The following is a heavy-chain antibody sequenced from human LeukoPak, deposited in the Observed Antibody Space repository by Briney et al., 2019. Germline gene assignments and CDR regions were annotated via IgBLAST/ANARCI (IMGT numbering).Heavy chain of an antibody. Sequence: PGGSLRLSCAASGFTFSNAWMSWVRQAPGKGLEWVGRIKSKTDGGTTDYAAPVKGRFTISRDDSKNTLYLQMNSLKTEDTAVYYCTTSRSFLREPLDYWGQGTLVTVSS. V-gene: IGHV3-15*01. J-gene: IGHJ4*02. CDR2: IKSKTDGGTT. CDR3: TTSRSFLREPLDY. CDR1: GFTFSNAW. D-gene: IGHD3-16*01.